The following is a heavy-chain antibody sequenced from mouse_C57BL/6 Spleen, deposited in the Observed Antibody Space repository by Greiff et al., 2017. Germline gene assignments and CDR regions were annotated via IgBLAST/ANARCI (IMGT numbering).Heavy chain of an antibody. V-gene: IGHV5-2*01. CDR2: INSDGGST. J-gene: IGHJ4*01. Sequence: EVQLMESGGGFVQPGASLKLSCESNEYDFPSHDMSWVRKTPEQRLELVAAINSDGGSTYYPDTMERRFTISRDNPMKTLYLQMSGLRSEDTAMYYCARHAMDYWGQGTSVTVSS. CDR1: EYDFPSHD. CDR3: ARHAMDY.